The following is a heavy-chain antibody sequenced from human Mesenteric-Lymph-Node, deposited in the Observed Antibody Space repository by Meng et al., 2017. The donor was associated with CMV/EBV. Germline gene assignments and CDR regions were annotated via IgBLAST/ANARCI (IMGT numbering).Heavy chain of an antibody. V-gene: IGHV1-2*02. CDR2: INPNSGGT. J-gene: IGHJ6*02. CDR3: ARGDLLTSDCSSTSCSSPYYYYGMDV. D-gene: IGHD2-2*01. Sequence: ASVKVSCKASGYTFTGYYMRWVRQAPGQGLEWMGWINPNSGGTNYAQKFQGRVTMTRDTSISTAYMELSRLGSDDTAVYYCARGDLLTSDCSSTSCSSPYYYYGMDVWGQGTTVTVSS. CDR1: GYTFTGYY.